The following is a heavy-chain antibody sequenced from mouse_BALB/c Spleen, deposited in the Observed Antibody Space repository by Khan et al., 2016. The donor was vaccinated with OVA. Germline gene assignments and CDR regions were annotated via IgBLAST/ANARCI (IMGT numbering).Heavy chain of an antibody. D-gene: IGHD2-4*01. CDR3: VKGDDYDGTY. CDR1: GYTFTNYG. CDR2: INTYTGET. V-gene: IGHV9-3-1*01. Sequence: QIQLVQSGPELKKPGEMVKISCKASGYTFTNYGMNWVKQAPGKGLKWMGWINTYTGETTYTDDFKGRFAFSLETSATTAYLQINSLKNEDTATYFYVKGDDYDGTYWGQGTLVTVST. J-gene: IGHJ3*01.